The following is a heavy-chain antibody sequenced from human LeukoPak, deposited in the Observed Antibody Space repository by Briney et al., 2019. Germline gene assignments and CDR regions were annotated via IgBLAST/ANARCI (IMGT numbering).Heavy chain of an antibody. Sequence: SETLSLTCTVSGGSISSSSYYWGWIRQPPGKGLEWLGSIYYSGSTYSNPFCRSRATLSVATSKTQYSLKLSSVTAADTAVYYCARGIAAAVTVWVYWGQGTLVTVSS. D-gene: IGHD6-13*01. CDR2: IYYSGST. CDR3: ARGIAAAVTVWVY. J-gene: IGHJ4*02. CDR1: GGSISSSSYY. V-gene: IGHV4-39*01.